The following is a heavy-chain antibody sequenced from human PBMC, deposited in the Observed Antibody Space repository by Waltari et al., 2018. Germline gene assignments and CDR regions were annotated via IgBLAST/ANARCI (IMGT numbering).Heavy chain of an antibody. Sequence: QVQLQQWGAGLLKPSETLSLTCAVYGGSFSGYYWSWIRQPPGKGLEWIGEINHSGSTNSNPSLKSRVTISVDTAKNQFSLKLSSVTAADTAVYYCARGLYLTMVRGAALRRHYFDYWGQGTLVTVSS. J-gene: IGHJ4*02. D-gene: IGHD3-10*01. CDR2: INHSGST. CDR1: GGSFSGYY. CDR3: ARGLYLTMVRGAALRRHYFDY. V-gene: IGHV4-34*01.